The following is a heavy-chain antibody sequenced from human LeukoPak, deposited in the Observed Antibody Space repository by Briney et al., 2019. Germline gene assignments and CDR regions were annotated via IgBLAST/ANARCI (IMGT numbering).Heavy chain of an antibody. V-gene: IGHV1-69*06. D-gene: IGHD3-10*01. Sequence: SVKVSCKASGGTFSSYAISWVRQPPGQGLEWMGGIIPIFGTANYAQKFQGRVTITADKSTSTAYMELSSLRSEDTAVYYCASRVAGAPNYYGMDVWGKGTTVTVSS. J-gene: IGHJ6*04. CDR1: GGTFSSYA. CDR3: ASRVAGAPNYYGMDV. CDR2: IIPIFGTA.